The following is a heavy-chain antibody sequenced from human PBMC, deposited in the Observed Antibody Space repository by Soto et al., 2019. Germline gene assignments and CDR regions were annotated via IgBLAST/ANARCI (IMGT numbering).Heavy chain of an antibody. CDR3: AAGEKATIILPPDDDFNI. D-gene: IGHD5-12*01. CDR1: GFTFTSSA. V-gene: IGHV1-58*01. J-gene: IGHJ3*02. CDR2: IVVGSGNT. Sequence: SVKVSWKASGFTFTSSAVQWVRQARGQRLEWIGWIVVGSGNTNYAKEFQERVTIARDMSTSTAYMERSSLRSEDTAVYYCAAGEKATIILPPDDDFNIWGQGTMVTVSS.